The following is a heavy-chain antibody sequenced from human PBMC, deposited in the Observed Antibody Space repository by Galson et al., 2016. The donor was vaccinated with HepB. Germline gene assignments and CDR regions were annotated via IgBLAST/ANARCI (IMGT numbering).Heavy chain of an antibody. V-gene: IGHV3-7*01. CDR1: GFTFINYW. CDR3: ARDYSSSGWYSAYFHYYYGMDV. D-gene: IGHD6-19*01. CDR2: IKQDGGEK. J-gene: IGHJ6*02. Sequence: SLRLSCAASGFTFINYWMAWVRQAPGKGLEWVASIKQDGGEKYYVDSVKGRFTISRDNAKNSLYLQMNSLRAEDTAIYYCARDYSSSGWYSAYFHYYYGMDVWGQGTTVTVSS.